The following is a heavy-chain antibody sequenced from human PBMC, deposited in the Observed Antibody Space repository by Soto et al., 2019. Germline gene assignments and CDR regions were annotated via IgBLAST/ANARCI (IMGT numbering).Heavy chain of an antibody. CDR2: VSYSCLT. V-gene: IGHV4-4*02. CDR1: GGAISRSNW. CDR3: ARDDFDDFTHAFDL. Sequence: QVQLQESGPGLVKPSGTLSLTCSVSGGAISRSNWWSWVSQPPGKGLEWLGHVSYSCLTNYSPSVPSRVTIPVDKPNNQFSMRVHSVTAADTAVYYCARDDFDDFTHAFDLWGQGTVVTVSS. D-gene: IGHD1-1*01. J-gene: IGHJ3*01.